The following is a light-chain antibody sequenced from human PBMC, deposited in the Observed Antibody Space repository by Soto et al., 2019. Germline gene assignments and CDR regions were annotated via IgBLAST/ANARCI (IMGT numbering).Light chain of an antibody. J-gene: IGKJ2*01. CDR3: QQYGGSPLFT. CDR1: QSVSSSY. CDR2: AAS. V-gene: IGKV3-20*01. Sequence: LVLTQSPGTLSLSPGERATLSCRASQSVSSSYLAWYQQKPGQAPRLLIYAASTRAAGIPDRFSGSGYGSDFTLPISRVEPEDFAVDYCQQYGGSPLFTFGQGSKLEIK.